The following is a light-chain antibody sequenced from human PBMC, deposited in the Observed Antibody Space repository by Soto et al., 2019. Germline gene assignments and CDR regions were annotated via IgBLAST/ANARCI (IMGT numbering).Light chain of an antibody. CDR3: SSYSRSTAYV. CDR2: EVS. CDR1: SSDVGGYKY. Sequence: QSVLTQPDSVSGSPGQSITISCTGTSSDVGGYKYVSWHQLHPGKAPKLIIYEVSNRPSGVSNRFSGSKSGNTASLTISGLQAEDEADYYCSSYSRSTAYVFGTGTKLTVL. V-gene: IGLV2-14*01. J-gene: IGLJ1*01.